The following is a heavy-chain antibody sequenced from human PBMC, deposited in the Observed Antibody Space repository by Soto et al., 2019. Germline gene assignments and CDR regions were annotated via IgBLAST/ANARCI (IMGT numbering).Heavy chain of an antibody. CDR2: IIPILGIA. J-gene: IGHJ5*02. CDR1: GGTFSSYT. Sequence: GASVKVSCKASGGTFSSYTISWVRQAPGQGLEWMGRIIPILGIANYAQKFQGRVTITADKSTSTAYMELSSLRSEDTAVYYCARDNTIFGVVLPWFDPWGQGTLVTVSS. V-gene: IGHV1-69*04. D-gene: IGHD3-3*01. CDR3: ARDNTIFGVVLPWFDP.